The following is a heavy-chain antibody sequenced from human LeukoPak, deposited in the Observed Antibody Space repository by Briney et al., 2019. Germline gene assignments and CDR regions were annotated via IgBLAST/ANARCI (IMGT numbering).Heavy chain of an antibody. CDR2: IYHTGSF. D-gene: IGHD1-26*01. V-gene: IGHV4-30-4*01. J-gene: IGHJ4*02. CDR3: GRESRIVGTTSVWYYFDY. CDR1: GGSISSGDYY. Sequence: SEPLSLTCTVSGGSISSGDYYWSGIRQPPGKVLEWSGFIYHTGSFHYNPSLKSRVTISVDTSKNQFSLNLRSVTAADTAVYFCGRESRIVGTTSVWYYFDYWGQGTLVTVSS.